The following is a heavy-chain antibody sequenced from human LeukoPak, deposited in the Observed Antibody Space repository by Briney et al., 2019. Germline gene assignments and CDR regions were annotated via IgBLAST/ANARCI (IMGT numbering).Heavy chain of an antibody. Sequence: SETLSLTCTVSGGSISSGGYYWSWIRQPPGKGLEWIGYIYHSGSTYYNPSLKSRVTISVDRSKNQFSLKLSSVTAADTAVYYCAREPTSGAAAFDIWGQGTMVTVSS. J-gene: IGHJ3*02. D-gene: IGHD6-19*01. CDR3: AREPTSGAAAFDI. CDR2: IYHSGST. CDR1: GGSISSGGYY. V-gene: IGHV4-30-2*01.